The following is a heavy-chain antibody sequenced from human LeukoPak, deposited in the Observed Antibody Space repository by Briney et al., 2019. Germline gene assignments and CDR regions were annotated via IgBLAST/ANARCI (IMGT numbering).Heavy chain of an antibody. J-gene: IGHJ4*02. Sequence: SETLSLTCTVSGYSISSGYYWGWIRQPPGKGLEWIGSIYHSGSTYYNPSLKSRVTISVDTSKNQFSLKLSSVTAADTAVYYCARSSIAARPGIEDYWGQGTLVTVSS. CDR1: GYSISSGYY. CDR3: ARSSIAARPGIEDY. V-gene: IGHV4-38-2*02. D-gene: IGHD6-6*01. CDR2: IYHSGST.